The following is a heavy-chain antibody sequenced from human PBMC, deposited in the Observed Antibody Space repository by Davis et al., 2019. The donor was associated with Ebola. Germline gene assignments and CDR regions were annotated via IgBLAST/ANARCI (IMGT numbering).Heavy chain of an antibody. J-gene: IGHJ3*02. D-gene: IGHD2-8*02. Sequence: SCKDSGNSFTSHWIGWVRQMPGKGLDWMGIIYTGDSDTRYSPSFRGQVTISADKSMKTAFLQWSSLKASDSGMYYCASLRRTITGMDDGFDIWGQGTMVTVSS. V-gene: IGHV5-51*01. CDR3: ASLRRTITGMDDGFDI. CDR1: GNSFTSHW. CDR2: IYTGDSDT.